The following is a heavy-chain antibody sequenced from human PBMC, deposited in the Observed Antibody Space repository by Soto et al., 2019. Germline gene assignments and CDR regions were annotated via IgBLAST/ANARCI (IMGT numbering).Heavy chain of an antibody. CDR1: GFTFSSYA. CDR3: AKELGYYSSSWYPFDY. D-gene: IGHD6-13*01. Sequence: PGGSLRLSCAASGFTFSSYAMSWVRQAPGKGLEWVSAMSGSGGSTYYADSVKGRFTISRDNSKNTLYLQMNSLRAEDTAVYYCAKELGYYSSSWYPFDYWGQGTLVTVSS. J-gene: IGHJ4*02. V-gene: IGHV3-23*01. CDR2: MSGSGGST.